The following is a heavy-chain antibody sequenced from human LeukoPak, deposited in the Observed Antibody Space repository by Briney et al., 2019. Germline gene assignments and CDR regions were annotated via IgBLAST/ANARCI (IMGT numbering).Heavy chain of an antibody. Sequence: ASVKVSREASVYTFTSTCINCVPHAPGQGRKWMAWIRPYNGNTKYTQNLQGRDTVTTDTSTTTPYMDQRSVGSDDTAVYYCTRDYSTADGSDAFDIWGQGTMVTVSS. V-gene: IGHV1-18*01. J-gene: IGHJ3*02. D-gene: IGHD2-15*01. CDR2: IRPYNGNT. CDR3: TRDYSTADGSDAFDI. CDR1: VYTFTSTC.